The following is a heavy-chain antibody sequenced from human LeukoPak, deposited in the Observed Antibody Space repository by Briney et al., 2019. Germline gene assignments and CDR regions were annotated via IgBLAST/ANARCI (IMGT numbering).Heavy chain of an antibody. CDR3: ARHGTAAGPFQL. Sequence: SETLSLTCTVSGGAIDNYYWSWIRQPPGKGLEWIAYVYYSGTINYNPSLESRVTISVDTSKNQFSLRLTSVAAADTAVYYCARHGTAAGPFQLWGQRTLVTLSS. CDR1: GGAIDNYY. V-gene: IGHV4-59*08. D-gene: IGHD2-21*02. J-gene: IGHJ1*01. CDR2: VYYSGTI.